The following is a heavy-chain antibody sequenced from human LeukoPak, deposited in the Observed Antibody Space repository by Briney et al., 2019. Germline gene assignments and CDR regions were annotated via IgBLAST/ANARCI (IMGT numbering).Heavy chain of an antibody. CDR3: ARDPYKYDTRGYFSTAFDI. J-gene: IGHJ3*02. V-gene: IGHV3-7*01. CDR2: IKEDGTEK. CDR1: GFSFRNSW. D-gene: IGHD3-22*01. Sequence: GGSLRLSCAGSGFSFRNSWMSWVRQAPGKGLEWVANIKEDGTEKDYVDSVKGRFTISRDNSKNSVHLQMNSLRVEDTGVYYCARDPYKYDTRGYFSTAFDIWGHGSKVTVSS.